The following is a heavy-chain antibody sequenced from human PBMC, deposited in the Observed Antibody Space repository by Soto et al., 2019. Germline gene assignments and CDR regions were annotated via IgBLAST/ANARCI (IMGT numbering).Heavy chain of an antibody. CDR2: IIPIFGRA. D-gene: IGHD2-15*01. Sequence: QVQLVQSGAEVKKPGSSVKVSCKAPGGTFSSYAISWVRQAPGQGLEWRGGIIPIFGRAKYEHKFQGRVTITADEATSTGYKELSSLRSEDTAVYYCARSQGGSSSLDIYYYFYYGMDVWGQGTTVTVSS. V-gene: IGHV1-69*01. J-gene: IGHJ6*02. CDR1: GGTFSSYA. CDR3: ARSQGGSSSLDIYYYFYYGMDV.